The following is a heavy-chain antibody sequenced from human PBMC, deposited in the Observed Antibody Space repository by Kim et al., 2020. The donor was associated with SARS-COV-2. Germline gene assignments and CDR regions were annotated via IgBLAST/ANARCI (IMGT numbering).Heavy chain of an antibody. J-gene: IGHJ4*02. CDR3: ARRPITMVRGVFDY. Sequence: NPSPRSRVTISVDTSKNQFSLKLSSVTAADTAVYYCARRPITMVRGVFDYWGQGTLVTASS. V-gene: IGHV4-39*01. D-gene: IGHD3-10*01.